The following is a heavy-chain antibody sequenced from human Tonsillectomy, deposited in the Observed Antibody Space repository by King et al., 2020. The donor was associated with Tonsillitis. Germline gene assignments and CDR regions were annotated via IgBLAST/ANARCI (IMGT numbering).Heavy chain of an antibody. CDR1: GFTFSSYS. D-gene: IGHD3-22*01. J-gene: IGHJ6*02. CDR2: ISSGSAYI. Sequence: VQLVESGGGLVKPGGSLRLSCAASGFTFSSYSMNWVRQAPGKGLEWVSSISSGSAYIYYADSVKGRLTVSRDNAKNSLYLQMNSLRAEDTAVYYCARDWEYYYDSSGYSPNYGMDVWGQGTTVTVSS. V-gene: IGHV3-21*01. CDR3: ARDWEYYYDSSGYSPNYGMDV.